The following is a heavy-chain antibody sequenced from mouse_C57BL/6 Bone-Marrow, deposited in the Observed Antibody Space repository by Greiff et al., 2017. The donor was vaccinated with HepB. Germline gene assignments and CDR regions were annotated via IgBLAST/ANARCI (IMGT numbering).Heavy chain of an antibody. CDR1: GYTFTSYW. D-gene: IGHD1-1*01. J-gene: IGHJ1*03. CDR3: VSPYYGSSYWYFDV. V-gene: IGHV1-52*01. CDR2: IDPSDSET. Sequence: QVQLQQSGAELVRPGSSVKLSCKASGYTFTSYWMHWVKQRPIQGLEWIGNIDPSDSETHYNQKFKDKATLTVDKSSSTAYMQLSSLTSEDSAVYYCVSPYYGSSYWYFDVWGTGTTVTVSS.